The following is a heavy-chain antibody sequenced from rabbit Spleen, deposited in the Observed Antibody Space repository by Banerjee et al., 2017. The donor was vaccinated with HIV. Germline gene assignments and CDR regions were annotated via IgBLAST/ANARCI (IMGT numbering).Heavy chain of an antibody. V-gene: IGHV1S40*01. CDR3: AIATMTLVITDL. CDR1: GFSFSSSYY. J-gene: IGHJ3*01. Sequence: QSLEESGGDLVKPGASLTLTCTASGFSFSSSYYICWVRQAPGKGLEWIACIYAGSSGSTYYAHWAKGRFTVSKTSSTTVTLQMPGLTAADTATYFCAIATMTLVITDLWGQGTLVTVS. D-gene: IGHD2-1*01. CDR2: IYAGSSGST.